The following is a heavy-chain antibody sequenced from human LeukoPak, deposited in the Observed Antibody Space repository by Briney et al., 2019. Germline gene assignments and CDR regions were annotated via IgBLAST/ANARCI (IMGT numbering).Heavy chain of an antibody. CDR3: ARGGAVAGRFDP. CDR2: MKEDGSDI. CDR1: GFTFDDYT. V-gene: IGHV3-7*01. D-gene: IGHD6-19*01. J-gene: IGHJ5*02. Sequence: GGSLRLSCAASGFTFDDYTMSWVRQAPGKGLEWVAKMKEDGSDIHDVDSVRGRFRISRDNAKDSLYLQMNSLRVDDTAVYYRARGGAVAGRFDPWGQGTQVTVSS.